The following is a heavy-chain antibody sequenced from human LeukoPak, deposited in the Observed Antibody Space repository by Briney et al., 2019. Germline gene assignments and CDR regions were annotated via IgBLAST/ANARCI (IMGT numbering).Heavy chain of an antibody. CDR2: IIPIVGIA. J-gene: IGHJ4*02. V-gene: IGHV1-69*10. Sequence: ASVKASCKASGGTFTSYTISWVRQAPGQGLEWIGGIIPIVGIAIYAQKFQGRVTITADKSTSTAYMELSSLRSEDTAVYYCAREKPVDYSSSWARPFDYWGQGTLVTVSS. CDR3: AREKPVDYSSSWARPFDY. CDR1: GGTFTSYT. D-gene: IGHD6-13*01.